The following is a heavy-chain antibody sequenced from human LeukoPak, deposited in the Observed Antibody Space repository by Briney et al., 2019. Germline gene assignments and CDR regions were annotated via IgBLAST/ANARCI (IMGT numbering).Heavy chain of an antibody. V-gene: IGHV1-69*13. Sequence: ASVKVSCKASGGTFSSYAISWVRQAPGQGLERMGGIIPIFGTANYAQKFQGRVTITADESTSTAYMELSSLRSEDTAVYYCARDHDPEYPGGAFDIWGQGTMVTVSS. CDR2: IIPIFGTA. CDR1: GGTFSSYA. CDR3: ARDHDPEYPGGAFDI. D-gene: IGHD2-2*01. J-gene: IGHJ3*02.